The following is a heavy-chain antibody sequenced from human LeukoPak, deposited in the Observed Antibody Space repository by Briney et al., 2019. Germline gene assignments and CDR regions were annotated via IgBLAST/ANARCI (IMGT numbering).Heavy chain of an antibody. Sequence: GGSLRLSCAASGFTFSNYWMSWVRQAPGRGLEWVANIKQDGSEKYYVESVKGRFTISRDNDKNSIYLQMTSLRVEDTAVYYCARAWGTVGAMPAFWGQGTLVTVSS. V-gene: IGHV3-7*01. CDR1: GFTFSNYW. CDR3: ARAWGTVGAMPAF. J-gene: IGHJ4*02. D-gene: IGHD1-26*01. CDR2: IKQDGSEK.